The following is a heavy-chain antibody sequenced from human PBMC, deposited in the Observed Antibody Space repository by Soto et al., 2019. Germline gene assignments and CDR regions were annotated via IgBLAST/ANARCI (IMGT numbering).Heavy chain of an antibody. CDR2: IYWDDDK. D-gene: IGHD3-3*01. CDR3: AHAPEWARRIRRTGRYFQR. CDR1: GFLLSTSGVG. V-gene: IGHV2-5*02. J-gene: IGHJ1*01. Sequence: QITLKESGPTLVKPTQTLTLTCTFSGFLLSTSGVGVAWIRQPPGKALEWLSLIYWDDDKRYSPSLKSRLTIPTDTXXHXVXXTMTNLDPVDTATYTCAHAPEWARRIRRTGRYFQRWGQGTLVTGSS.